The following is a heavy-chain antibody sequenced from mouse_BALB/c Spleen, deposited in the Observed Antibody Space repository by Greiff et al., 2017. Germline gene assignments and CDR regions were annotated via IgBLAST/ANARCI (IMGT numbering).Heavy chain of an antibody. J-gene: IGHJ2*01. Sequence: EVKLQESGGGLVQPGGSLKLSCAASGFTFSSYTMSWVRQTPEKRLEWVAYISNGGGSTYYPDTVKGRFTISRDNAKNTLYLQMSSLKSEDTAMYCCARQRWDYYFDYWGQGTTLTVSS. D-gene: IGHD4-1*01. CDR2: ISNGGGST. V-gene: IGHV5-12-2*01. CDR3: ARQRWDYYFDY. CDR1: GFTFSSYT.